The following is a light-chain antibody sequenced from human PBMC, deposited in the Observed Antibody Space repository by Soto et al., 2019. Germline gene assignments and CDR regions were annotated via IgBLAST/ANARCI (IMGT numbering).Light chain of an antibody. V-gene: IGKV3-20*01. CDR3: QQYCSTPST. J-gene: IGKJ1*01. CDR1: HSLTSSY. CDR2: GAS. Sequence: IVLPQSPGPLSLSPGGRATLCCRAHHSLTSSYLAWYQQTPGQAPKLLIYGASSRATGIPDRFSGSGSGTDFTLTISRLEPEDFAVYYCQQYCSTPSTFGQGTKVDIK.